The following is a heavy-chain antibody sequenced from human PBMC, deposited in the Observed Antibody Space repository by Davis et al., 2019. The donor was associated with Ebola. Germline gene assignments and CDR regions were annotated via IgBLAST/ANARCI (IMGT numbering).Heavy chain of an antibody. J-gene: IGHJ6*02. D-gene: IGHD4-17*01. V-gene: IGHV3-15*07. CDR1: GFTFSNAW. CDR3: TTADPDYAKGYYYGMDV. Sequence: PGGSLRLSCAASGFTFSNAWMNWVRQAPGKGLEWVGRIKSKTDGGTTDYAAPVKGRFTISRDDSKNTLYLQMNSLKTEDTAVYYCTTADPDYAKGYYYGMDVWGQGTTVTVSS. CDR2: IKSKTDGGTT.